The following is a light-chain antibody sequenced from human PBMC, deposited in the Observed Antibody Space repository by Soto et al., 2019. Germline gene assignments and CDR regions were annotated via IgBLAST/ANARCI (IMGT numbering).Light chain of an antibody. CDR1: QSVTNN. CDR2: GSS. V-gene: IGKV3-15*01. J-gene: IGKJ1*01. Sequence: EIVMTQSPATLSVSPGERVTLSCRASQSVTNNLAWYQQKPGQAPRLLSYGSSTNATDIPARFSGSGSGTEFTLTISGLQSEDFAVYYCQQYDNWPRTFGQGTKVDIK. CDR3: QQYDNWPRT.